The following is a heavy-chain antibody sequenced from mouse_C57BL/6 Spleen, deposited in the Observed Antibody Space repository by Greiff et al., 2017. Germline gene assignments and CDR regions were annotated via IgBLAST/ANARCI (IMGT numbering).Heavy chain of an antibody. CDR3: ERYGSSYGGYFDY. D-gene: IGHD1-1*01. CDR1: GYTFTSYW. Sequence: QVQLQQPGAELVKPGASVKLSCKASGYTFTSYWMHWVKQRPGRGLEWIGRIDPKSGGTKYNEKFKGKATLTVDKPSSTAYMQLSSLTSEYSEVYDCERYGSSYGGYFDYWGQGTTLTVSA. V-gene: IGHV1-72*01. CDR2: IDPKSGGT. J-gene: IGHJ2*01.